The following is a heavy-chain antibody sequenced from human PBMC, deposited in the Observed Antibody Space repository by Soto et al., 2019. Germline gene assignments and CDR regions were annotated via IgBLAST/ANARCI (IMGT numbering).Heavy chain of an antibody. J-gene: IGHJ4*02. CDR3: TRDTAGAIGVNFDY. CDR2: IRSKAYGGTT. V-gene: IGHV3-49*04. CDR1: GFTFGDYA. Sequence: PGGSLRLSCTASGFTFGDYAMSWVRQAPGKGLEWVGFIRSKAYGGTTEYAASVKGRFTISRDDSKSIAYLQMNSLKTEDTAVYYCTRDTAGAIGVNFDYWGQGTLVTVSS. D-gene: IGHD1-26*01.